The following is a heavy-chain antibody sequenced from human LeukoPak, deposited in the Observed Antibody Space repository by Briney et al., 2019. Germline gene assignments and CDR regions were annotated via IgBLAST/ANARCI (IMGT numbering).Heavy chain of an antibody. CDR2: ISSSGSTI. Sequence: GGSLRLSCAASGFTFSSYEMNWVRQAPGKGLEWVSYISSSGSTIYYADSVKGRFTICRDNAKNSLYLQMNSLRAEDTAVYYCARDGAGVTYYSYGMDVWGQGTTVTVSS. D-gene: IGHD3-16*01. V-gene: IGHV3-48*03. J-gene: IGHJ6*01. CDR1: GFTFSSYE. CDR3: ARDGAGVTYYSYGMDV.